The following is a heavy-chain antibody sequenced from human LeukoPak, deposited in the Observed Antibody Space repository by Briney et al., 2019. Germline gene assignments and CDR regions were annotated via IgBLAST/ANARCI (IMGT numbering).Heavy chain of an antibody. J-gene: IGHJ5*02. CDR2: ISAYNGNT. Sequence: ASVKVSCKASGYTFTSYGISWVRQAPGQGLEWMGWISAYNGNTNYAQKLQGRVTMTTDTSTSTAYMELRSLRSDDTAAYYCARAEGHGSIGGFDPWGQGTLVTVSS. D-gene: IGHD3-3*02. CDR3: ARAEGHGSIGGFDP. V-gene: IGHV1-18*01. CDR1: GYTFTSYG.